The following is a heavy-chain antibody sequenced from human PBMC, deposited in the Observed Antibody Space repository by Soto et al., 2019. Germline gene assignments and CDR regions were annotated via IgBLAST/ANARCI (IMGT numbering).Heavy chain of an antibody. CDR2: ISYDGSNK. D-gene: IGHD3-10*01. CDR1: GFTFSSYA. Sequence: GGSLRLSCAASGFTFSSYAMHWVRQAPGKGLEWVAVISYDGSNKYYADSVKGRFTISRDNSKNTLYLQMNSLRAEDTAVYYCARVLRFGEFEYYFDYWGQGTLVTVYS. CDR3: ARVLRFGEFEYYFDY. V-gene: IGHV3-30-3*01. J-gene: IGHJ4*02.